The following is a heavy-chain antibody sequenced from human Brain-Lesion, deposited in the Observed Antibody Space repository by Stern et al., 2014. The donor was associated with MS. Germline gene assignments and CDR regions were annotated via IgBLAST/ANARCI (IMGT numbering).Heavy chain of an antibody. J-gene: IGHJ6*02. Sequence: EVQLEESGGGLVQPGGSLRLSCAASGFTVSDHFIDWVRQAPGKGLEWVGRIRNKANSYSTEYAASVKGRFTFSRDDSKNSLFVQMNSLRIEDTAIYYCPRDNKVYGIDVLGQGTSVTVSS. D-gene: IGHD2/OR15-2a*01. CDR2: IRNKANSYST. CDR3: PRDNKVYGIDV. V-gene: IGHV3-72*01. CDR1: GFTVSDHF.